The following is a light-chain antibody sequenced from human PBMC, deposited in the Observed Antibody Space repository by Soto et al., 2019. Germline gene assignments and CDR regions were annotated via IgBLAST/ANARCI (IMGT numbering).Light chain of an antibody. CDR1: QSVPRTY. V-gene: IGKV3-20*01. CDR3: QQYGSSSWT. Sequence: DIVLTQSPGSLSPSLGERATISCRASQSVPRTYLAWYQQKPGQTPSLLIYGASTRATGIPYRFSGSGSGTDFTLTISRLEPEDFATYYCQQYGSSSWTFGQGTKVDIK. J-gene: IGKJ1*01. CDR2: GAS.